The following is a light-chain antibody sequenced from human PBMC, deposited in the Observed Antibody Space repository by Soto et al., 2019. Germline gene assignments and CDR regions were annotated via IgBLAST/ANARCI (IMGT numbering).Light chain of an antibody. V-gene: IGKV3-20*01. CDR2: GAS. J-gene: IGKJ1*01. Sequence: EIVLTQSPDTLSGSPGERATLSCMASQSVSSSYLAWYQQKPGQAPRLLIYGASSRATGIPDRFSGSGSGTDFTLTISRLEPEDFAVYYCQQYNNWWTFGQGTKVDIK. CDR3: QQYNNWWT. CDR1: QSVSSSY.